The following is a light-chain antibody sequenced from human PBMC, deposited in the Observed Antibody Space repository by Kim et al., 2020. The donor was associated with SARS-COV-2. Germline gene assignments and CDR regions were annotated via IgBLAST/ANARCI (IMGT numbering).Light chain of an antibody. Sequence: SASVGDRVTITCRASQGISSFLAWIQQKPGKAPKRLIYGASTLQSGVPSRFSGSGSWTEFTLTISSLQPEDFATYFCLQHKTLPYTFGQGTKLEIK. J-gene: IGKJ2*01. CDR2: GAS. CDR3: LQHKTLPYT. CDR1: QGISSF. V-gene: IGKV1-17*03.